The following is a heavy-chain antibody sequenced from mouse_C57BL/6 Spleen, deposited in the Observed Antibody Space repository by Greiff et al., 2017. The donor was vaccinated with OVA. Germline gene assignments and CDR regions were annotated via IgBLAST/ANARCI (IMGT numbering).Heavy chain of an antibody. CDR3: ARYPLTGTYAMDY. CDR2: ISSGSSTI. D-gene: IGHD4-1*01. Sequence: EVMLVESGGGLVKPGGSLKLSCAASGFTFSDYGMHWVRQAPEKGLEWVAYISSGSSTIYYADTVKGRFTISRDNAKNTLFLQMTSLRSEDTAMYYCARYPLTGTYAMDYWGQGTSVTVSS. CDR1: GFTFSDYG. J-gene: IGHJ4*01. V-gene: IGHV5-17*01.